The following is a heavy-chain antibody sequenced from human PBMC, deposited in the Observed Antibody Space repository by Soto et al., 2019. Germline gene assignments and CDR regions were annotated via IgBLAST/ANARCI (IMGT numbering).Heavy chain of an antibody. CDR3: ARLADGYDSSGYYWYY. CDR2: IYPGDSDT. D-gene: IGHD3-22*01. V-gene: IGHV5-51*01. Sequence: PXESLKISFKGSGYSFTSYWIGWVRQMPGKGLEWMGIIYPGDSDTRYSPSFQGQVTISADKSISTAYLQWSSLKASDTAMYYCARLADGYDSSGYYWYYWGQGTLVTVS. CDR1: GYSFTSYW. J-gene: IGHJ4*02.